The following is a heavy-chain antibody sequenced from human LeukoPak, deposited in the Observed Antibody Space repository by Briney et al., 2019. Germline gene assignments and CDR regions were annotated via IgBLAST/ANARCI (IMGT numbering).Heavy chain of an antibody. D-gene: IGHD3-16*02. CDR2: ISAYNGNT. J-gene: IGHJ3*02. CDR3: AMGKYDYVWGSYRSDAFDI. Sequence: ASAKVSCKASGYTFTSYGISWVRQAPGQGLEWMGWISAYNGNTNYAQKLQGRVTMTTDTSTSTAYMELRSLRSDDTAVYYCAMGKYDYVWGSYRSDAFDIWGQGTMVTVSS. V-gene: IGHV1-18*01. CDR1: GYTFTSYG.